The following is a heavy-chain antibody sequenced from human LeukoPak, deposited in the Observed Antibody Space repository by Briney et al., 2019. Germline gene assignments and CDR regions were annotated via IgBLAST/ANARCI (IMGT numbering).Heavy chain of an antibody. CDR2: IYYRGST. CDR1: GASISSYY. Sequence: SETLSLTCTVSGASISSYYWSWIRQPPGKGLEWIGYIYYRGSTHYNPSLKSRVTISVDTSKNQFSLKLSSVTAADTAVYYCARGPFPAAWKGHQVDFWGQGTLATVSS. V-gene: IGHV4-59*01. J-gene: IGHJ4*02. CDR3: ARGPFPAAWKGHQVDF. D-gene: IGHD6-25*01.